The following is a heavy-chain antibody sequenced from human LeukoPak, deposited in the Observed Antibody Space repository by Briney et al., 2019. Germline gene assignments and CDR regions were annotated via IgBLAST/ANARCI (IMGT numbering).Heavy chain of an antibody. CDR2: IIPILGIA. CDR1: VCTFSSYA. D-gene: IGHD5-24*01. V-gene: IGHV1-69*04. Sequence: ASVKVSCKASVCTFSSYAISWVRQAPGQGLEWMGRIIPILGIANYAQKFQGRVTITADKSTSTAYMELSSLRSEDTAVYYCARDYLVATRDYYYYYGMDVWGQGTTVTVSS. J-gene: IGHJ6*02. CDR3: ARDYLVATRDYYYYYGMDV.